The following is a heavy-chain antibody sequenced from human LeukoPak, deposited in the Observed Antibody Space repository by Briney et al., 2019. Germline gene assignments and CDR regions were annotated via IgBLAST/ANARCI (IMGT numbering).Heavy chain of an antibody. CDR1: GYTFTGYY. CDR2: INPNSGGT. J-gene: IGHJ4*02. Sequence: ASVKVSCKASGYTFTGYYMHWMRQAPGQGLEWMGWINPNSGGTNYAQKFQGRVTMTRDTSISTAYMELSRLRSDDTAVYYCARVLLYDFWSGYYGTSTVTGEFDYWGQGTLVTVSS. CDR3: ARVLLYDFWSGYYGTSTVTGEFDY. V-gene: IGHV1-2*02. D-gene: IGHD3-3*01.